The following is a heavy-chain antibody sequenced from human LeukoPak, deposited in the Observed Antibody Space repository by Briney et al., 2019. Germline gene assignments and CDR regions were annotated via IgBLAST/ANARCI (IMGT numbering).Heavy chain of an antibody. CDR3: ARGGSPNCSSTSCYDY. Sequence: SETLSLTCAVYGGSFSGYYWSWIRQPPGKGLEWIGEINHSGSTNYNPSLKSRVTISVDTSKNQFSLKLSSVTAADTAVYYCARGGSPNCSSTSCYDYWGQGTLVTVSS. D-gene: IGHD2-2*01. CDR1: GGSFSGYY. V-gene: IGHV4-34*01. J-gene: IGHJ4*02. CDR2: INHSGST.